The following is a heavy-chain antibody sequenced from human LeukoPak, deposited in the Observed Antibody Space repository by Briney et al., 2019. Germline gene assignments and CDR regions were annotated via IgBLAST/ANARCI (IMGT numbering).Heavy chain of an antibody. CDR1: GGSFSGYY. J-gene: IGHJ4*02. Sequence: PSETLSLTCAVYGGSFSGYYWSWSRQPPGKGLEWIGEINHSGSTNYNPSLKSRVTISVDTSKNQFSLKLSSVTAADTAVYYCARAVGYCSSTSCLYYFDYWGQGTLVTVSS. D-gene: IGHD2-2*01. V-gene: IGHV4-34*01. CDR2: INHSGST. CDR3: ARAVGYCSSTSCLYYFDY.